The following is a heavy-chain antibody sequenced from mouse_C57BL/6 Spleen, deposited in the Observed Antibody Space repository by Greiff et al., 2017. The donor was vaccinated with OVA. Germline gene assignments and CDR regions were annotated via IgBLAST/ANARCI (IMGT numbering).Heavy chain of an antibody. J-gene: IGHJ2*01. V-gene: IGHV1-81*01. CDR3: ARSNYDGYDTDFDY. CDR1: GYTFTSYG. D-gene: IGHD2-2*01. Sequence: QVQLKESGAELARPGASVKLSCKASGYTFTSYGISWVKQRTGQGLEWIGEIYPRSGNTYYNEKFKGKATLTADKSSSTAYMELRSLTSEDSAVYFCARSNYDGYDTDFDYWGQGTTLTVSS. CDR2: IYPRSGNT.